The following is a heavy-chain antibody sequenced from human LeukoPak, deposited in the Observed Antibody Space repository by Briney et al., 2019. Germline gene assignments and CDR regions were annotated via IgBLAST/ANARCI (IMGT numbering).Heavy chain of an antibody. J-gene: IGHJ4*02. D-gene: IGHD5-18*01. CDR3: AAVDTAMVPCKDYLDY. Sequence: ASVKVSCKASGYTFTGYYMHWVRQAPGQVLGWMGWINPNSGGTNYAQKFQGRVTMTRDTSISTAYMELSRLRSDDTAVYYCAAVDTAMVPCKDYLDYWGQGTLVTVSS. V-gene: IGHV1-2*02. CDR2: INPNSGGT. CDR1: GYTFTGYY.